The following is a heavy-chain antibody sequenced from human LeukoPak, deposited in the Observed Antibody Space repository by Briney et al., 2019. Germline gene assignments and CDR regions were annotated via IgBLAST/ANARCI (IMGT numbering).Heavy chain of an antibody. V-gene: IGHV1-69*04. CDR3: ARDQGLTAPPPYGLDV. D-gene: IGHD5-18*01. J-gene: IGHJ6*02. CDR1: GGTFITSA. CDR2: IIPVLNIT. Sequence: ASVQVSCKTSGGTFITSAITWVRQAPGQGLEWMGRIIPVLNITTYAQRFQGRVTITADTSTSTVYMELSSLRSEETAVYYCARDQGLTAPPPYGLDVWGQGTTVIVSS.